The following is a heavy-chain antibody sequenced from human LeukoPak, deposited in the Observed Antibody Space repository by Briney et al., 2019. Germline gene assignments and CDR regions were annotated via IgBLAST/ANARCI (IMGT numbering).Heavy chain of an antibody. J-gene: IGHJ4*02. D-gene: IGHD6-6*01. CDR3: ASEIAARGSFDY. CDR2: INPNSGGT. CDR1: GYTFTGYY. Sequence: GASVKVSCKASGYTFTGYYMHWVRQAPGQGLEWMGRINPNSGGTNYAQKFQGRVTMTRDMSISTAYMELSRLRSDDTAVYYCASEIAARGSFDYWGQGTLVTVSS. V-gene: IGHV1-2*06.